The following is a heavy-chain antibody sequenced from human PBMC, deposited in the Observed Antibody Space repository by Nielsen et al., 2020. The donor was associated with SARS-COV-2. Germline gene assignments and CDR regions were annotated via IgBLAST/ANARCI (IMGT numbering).Heavy chain of an antibody. CDR1: GYTFTGYY. CDR3: ARDRQDYGSGSTSMDV. V-gene: IGHV1-2*04. CDR2: INPNSGGT. Sequence: ASVKVSCKASGYTFTGYYMHWVRQAPGQGLEWMGWINPNSGGTDYAQKFQGWVTMTRDTSISTAYMELSRLRSDDTAVYYCARDRQDYGSGSTSMDVWGQGTTVTVSS. D-gene: IGHD3-10*01. J-gene: IGHJ6*02.